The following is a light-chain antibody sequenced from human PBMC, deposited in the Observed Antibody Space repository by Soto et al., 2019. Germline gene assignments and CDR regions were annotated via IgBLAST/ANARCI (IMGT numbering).Light chain of an antibody. Sequence: VMTQSPATLSLSPGDSATLSCRASENINNRLAWYQQTPGQAPRLLIYGAYTRATGIPDRFRGSGSGTEFTLTIGSLQSEDFAVYYCQQYSDWPPWTXGQGTKVDIK. CDR1: ENINNR. V-gene: IGKV3-15*01. CDR2: GAY. CDR3: QQYSDWPPWT. J-gene: IGKJ1*01.